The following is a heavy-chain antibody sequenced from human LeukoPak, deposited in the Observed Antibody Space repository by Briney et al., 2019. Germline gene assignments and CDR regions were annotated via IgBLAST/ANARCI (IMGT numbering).Heavy chain of an antibody. CDR3: GVAASSTSDFDY. D-gene: IGHD1-26*01. CDR1: GFSFSAFV. Sequence: PGGSLRLSCAASGFSFSAFVVNWVRQAPGKGLEWVSSITSSSSSTFYAHSVRGRFTISRDNAKNSLYLQMDGLRADDTAVYYCGVAASSTSDFDYWGQGTLVTVSS. J-gene: IGHJ4*02. CDR2: ITSSSSST. V-gene: IGHV3-21*01.